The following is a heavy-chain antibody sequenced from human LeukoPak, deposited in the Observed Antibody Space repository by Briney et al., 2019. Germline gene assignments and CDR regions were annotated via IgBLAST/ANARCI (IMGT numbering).Heavy chain of an antibody. CDR2: ISTSGYTT. Sequence: GGSLRLSCAASGSTFSSHTMNRVRQAPGRGLEWVSAISTSGYTTYSADSVKGRFTISRDNSKNTLYLQMNSLRAEDTAVYYCAKGGTRVVDTMDVWAKGPRSPSPQ. D-gene: IGHD2-15*01. V-gene: IGHV3-23*01. CDR1: GSTFSSHT. J-gene: IGHJ6*04. CDR3: AKGGTRVVDTMDV.